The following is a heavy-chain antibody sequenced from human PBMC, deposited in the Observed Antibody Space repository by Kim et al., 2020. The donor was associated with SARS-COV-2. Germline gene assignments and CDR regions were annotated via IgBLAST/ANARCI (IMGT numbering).Heavy chain of an antibody. Sequence: GGSLRLSCAASGFTFSSYSMNWVRQAPGKGLEWVSYISSSSRTIYYADSVKGRFTISRDNAKNSLYLQMNSLRDEDTAVYYCAHYDSSGHYYFDYWGQGTLVTVSS. V-gene: IGHV3-48*02. J-gene: IGHJ4*02. D-gene: IGHD3-22*01. CDR1: GFTFSSYS. CDR2: ISSSSRTI. CDR3: AHYDSSGHYYFDY.